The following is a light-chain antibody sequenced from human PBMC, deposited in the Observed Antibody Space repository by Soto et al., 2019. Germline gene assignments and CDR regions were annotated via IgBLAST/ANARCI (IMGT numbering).Light chain of an antibody. CDR1: RTIGTN. Sequence: IVMTQSPDTVSVSPGECASLSCRASRTIGTNLGWYQQKPGQAPRLLISKTSTRATGVPARFSGSGSGTEFTLTITSLQSEDIAVYYCQQYADWPLTFGGGTKVDIK. CDR2: KTS. J-gene: IGKJ4*01. CDR3: QQYADWPLT. V-gene: IGKV3-15*01.